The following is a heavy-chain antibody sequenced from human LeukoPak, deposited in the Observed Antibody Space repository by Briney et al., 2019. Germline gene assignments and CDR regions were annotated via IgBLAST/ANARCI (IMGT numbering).Heavy chain of an antibody. V-gene: IGHV4-4*07. CDR2: IYTSGST. D-gene: IGHD3-22*01. CDR1: GGSISSYY. CDR3: ARDGHLYYYDSSGYYRGAFDI. Sequence: PSETLSLTCTVSGGSISSYYWSWIRQPAGKGLEWIGRIYTSGSTNYNPSLKSRVTMSVDTSKNQFSLKLSSVTAADTAVYYCARDGHLYYYDSSGYYRGAFDIWGQGTMVTVSS. J-gene: IGHJ3*02.